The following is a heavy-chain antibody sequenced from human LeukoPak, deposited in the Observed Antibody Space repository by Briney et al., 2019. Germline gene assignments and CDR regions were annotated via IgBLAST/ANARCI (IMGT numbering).Heavy chain of an antibody. D-gene: IGHD6-19*01. J-gene: IGHJ4*02. CDR2: MNPNSGNT. V-gene: IGHV1-8*01. CDR3: ARGLKFRVAGTPTGY. CDR1: GYTFTSYD. Sequence: ASVKVSCKASGYTFTSYDINWVRQATGQGLEWMGWMNPNSGNTGSAQKFQGRVTMTRNTSISTAYMELSSLRSEDTAVYYCARGLKFRVAGTPTGYWGQGTLVTVSS.